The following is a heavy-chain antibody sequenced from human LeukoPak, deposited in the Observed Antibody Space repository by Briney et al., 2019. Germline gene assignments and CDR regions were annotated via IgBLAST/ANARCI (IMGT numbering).Heavy chain of an antibody. CDR3: ARDYCSGGGCYGQSDY. V-gene: IGHV3-30*04. CDR1: GFTFSSYA. D-gene: IGHD2-15*01. J-gene: IGHJ4*02. Sequence: GGSLRLSCAASGFTFSSYAMHWVRQAPGKGLEWVAVISYDGSNKYYADSVKGRFTISRDNSKNTLYLQMNSLRAEDTAVYYCARDYCSGGGCYGQSDYWGQGTLVTVSS. CDR2: ISYDGSNK.